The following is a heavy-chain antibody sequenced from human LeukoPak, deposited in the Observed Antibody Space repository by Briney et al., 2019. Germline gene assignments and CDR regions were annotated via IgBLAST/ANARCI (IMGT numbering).Heavy chain of an antibody. Sequence: PSETLSLICSVSGGPIISHYWSWMRQPPGKGLEWIGYISNSGSTEDNPSLRSRVTISIPTSKYEFSVQLTSVTAADSAVYYCVRAALEGYYSYYYMDVWSRGTTVTVPS. V-gene: IGHV4-59*11. D-gene: IGHD1-1*01. CDR1: GGPIISHY. CDR3: VRAALEGYYSYYYMDV. CDR2: ISNSGST. J-gene: IGHJ6*03.